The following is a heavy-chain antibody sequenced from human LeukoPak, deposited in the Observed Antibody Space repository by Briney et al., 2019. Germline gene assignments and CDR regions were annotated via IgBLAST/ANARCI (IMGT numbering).Heavy chain of an antibody. D-gene: IGHD6-13*01. CDR2: IYYSGST. J-gene: IGHJ5*02. Sequence: SETLSLTCTVSGGSISSYYWSWIRQPPGKGLEWIGYIYYSGSTNYNPSLKSRVTISVDTSKNQFSLKLSSVTAADTAVYYCAREVGSLNWFDPWSQGTLVTVSS. CDR3: AREVGSLNWFDP. CDR1: GGSISSYY. V-gene: IGHV4-59*01.